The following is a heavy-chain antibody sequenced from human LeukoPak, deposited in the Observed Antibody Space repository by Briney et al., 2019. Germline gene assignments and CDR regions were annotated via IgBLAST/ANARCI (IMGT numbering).Heavy chain of an antibody. CDR3: AREDHGGGSYHRPYYFDY. CDR2: ISWNSGSI. V-gene: IGHV3-9*01. D-gene: IGHD1-26*01. J-gene: IGHJ4*02. CDR1: GFTFDDYA. Sequence: PGRSLRLSCAASGFTFDDYAMHWVRQAPGKGLEWVSGISWNSGSIGYADSVKGRFTISRDNAKNSLYLQMNSLRAEDTAVYYCAREDHGGGSYHRPYYFDYWGQGTLVTVSS.